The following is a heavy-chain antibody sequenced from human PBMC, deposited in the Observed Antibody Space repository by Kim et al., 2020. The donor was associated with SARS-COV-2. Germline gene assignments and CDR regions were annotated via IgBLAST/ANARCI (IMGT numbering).Heavy chain of an antibody. CDR3: ARVGQMGAFDV. CDR2: IDYKGGTP. J-gene: IGHJ3*01. CDR1: GFTLRDYS. V-gene: IGHV3-64*01. Sequence: GGSLRLSCAVSGFTLRDYSMHWVRQAPGKGLEFVSAIDYKGGTPYYANSVKGRFTISRDNSKNTLYLQMGSLRTEDMTTYYCARVGQMGAFDVWGQGTTV. D-gene: IGHD2-8*01.